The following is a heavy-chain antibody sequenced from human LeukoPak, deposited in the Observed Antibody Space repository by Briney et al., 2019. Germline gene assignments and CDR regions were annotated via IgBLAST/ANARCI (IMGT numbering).Heavy chain of an antibody. CDR1: GGSISSYY. J-gene: IGHJ6*02. V-gene: IGHV4-59*08. Sequence: SETLSLTCTVPGGSISSYYWSWIRQPPGKGLEWIGYIYYSGSTNYNPSLKSRVTISVDTSKNQFSLKLSSVTAADTAVYYCARLGTVTGYGMDVWGQGTTVTVSS. CDR3: ARLGTVTGYGMDV. CDR2: IYYSGST. D-gene: IGHD4-17*01.